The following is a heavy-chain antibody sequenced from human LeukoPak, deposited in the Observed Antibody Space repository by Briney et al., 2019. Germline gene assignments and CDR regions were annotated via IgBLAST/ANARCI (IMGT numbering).Heavy chain of an antibody. V-gene: IGHV3-23*01. J-gene: IGHJ6*02. D-gene: IGHD3-10*01. CDR2: ISGSGGST. Sequence: PGGSLRLSCAASGFTFSSYAMSWVRQAPGKGLEWVSAISGSGGSTYYADSVKGRFTISRDNSKNTLYLQMNSLRAEDTAVYYCAKVGLWFGELFGPYYYGMDVWGQGTTVTVSS. CDR1: GFTFSSYA. CDR3: AKVGLWFGELFGPYYYGMDV.